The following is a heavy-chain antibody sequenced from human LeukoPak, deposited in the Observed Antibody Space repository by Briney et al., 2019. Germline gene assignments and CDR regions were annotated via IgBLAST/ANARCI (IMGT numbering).Heavy chain of an antibody. Sequence: SETLSLTCTVSGGSISSYYWSWIRQPAGKGLEWIGRIYTSGSTNYNPSLKSRVTMSVDTSKNQFSLKLSSVTAADTAVCYCARELTYYYDSSGYSLGYFQHWGQGTLVTVSS. CDR1: GGSISSYY. J-gene: IGHJ1*01. CDR2: IYTSGST. CDR3: ARELTYYYDSSGYSLGYFQH. D-gene: IGHD3-22*01. V-gene: IGHV4-4*07.